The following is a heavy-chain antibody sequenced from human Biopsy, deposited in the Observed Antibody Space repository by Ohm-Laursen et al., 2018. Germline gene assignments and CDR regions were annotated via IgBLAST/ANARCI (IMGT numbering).Heavy chain of an antibody. V-gene: IGHV4-39*01. CDR2: IFYRGST. J-gene: IGHJ5*02. CDR1: GVSINGGRYY. CDR3: ARDYDTSGYYYVS. Sequence: SETLSLTWTVSGVSINGGRYYWNWIRHHPGKGLEWIGSIFYRGSTHYKPSLKSRVNISVDTSKNQFSLKLNSVTAADTAVYYCARDYDTSGYYYVSWGQGTLVTVSS. D-gene: IGHD3-22*01.